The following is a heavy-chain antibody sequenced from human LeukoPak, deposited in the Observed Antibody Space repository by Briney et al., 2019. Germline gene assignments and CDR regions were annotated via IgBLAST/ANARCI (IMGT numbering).Heavy chain of an antibody. Sequence: PGGSLRLSCAASGFTFSRYSMNWVRQAPGKGLEWVSSMSVNSGLIYHADSVKGRFTVSRDNAKNSLYLQMNSLRAEDTAVYDCARGIVGATDFDYWGQGTLVTVSS. CDR3: ARGIVGATDFDY. V-gene: IGHV3-21*01. J-gene: IGHJ4*02. D-gene: IGHD1-26*01. CDR2: MSVNSGLI. CDR1: GFTFSRYS.